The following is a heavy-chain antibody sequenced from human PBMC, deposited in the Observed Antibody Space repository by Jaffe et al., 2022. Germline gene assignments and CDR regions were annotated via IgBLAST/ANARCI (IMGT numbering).Heavy chain of an antibody. D-gene: IGHD2-2*01. Sequence: QVQLVQSGAEVKKPGASVKLSCKASGYTFTSYALHWVRQAPGQRLEWIGWITAGNGDKKYSQKFQGRVAITRDTSASTAFMELSSLRSEDTAVYYCARDVFEQDIVGVPATLALYNWFDPWGQGTLVTVSS. J-gene: IGHJ5*02. CDR1: GYTFTSYA. CDR3: ARDVFEQDIVGVPATLALYNWFDP. CDR2: ITAGNGDK. V-gene: IGHV1-3*01.